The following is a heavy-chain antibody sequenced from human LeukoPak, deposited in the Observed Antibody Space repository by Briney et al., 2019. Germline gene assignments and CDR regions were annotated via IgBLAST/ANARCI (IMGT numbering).Heavy chain of an antibody. Sequence: PSETLSLTCTVSGGSISSYYWSWIRQPPGKGLEWIGYIYYSGSTNYNPSLKSRVTISVDTSKNQFSLKLSSVTAADTAVYYCARSTAVYNWFDYWGQGTLVTVSS. J-gene: IGHJ5*01. V-gene: IGHV4-59*01. CDR1: GGSISSYY. CDR2: IYYSGST. CDR3: ARSTAVYNWFDY. D-gene: IGHD6-19*01.